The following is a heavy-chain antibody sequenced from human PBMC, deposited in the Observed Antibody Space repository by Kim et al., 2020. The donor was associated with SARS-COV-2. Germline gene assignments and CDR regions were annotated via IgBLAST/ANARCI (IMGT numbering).Heavy chain of an antibody. Sequence: GGSLRLSCAASGFTFSSYAMSWVRQAPGKGLEWVSVIYSGGSSTYYADSVKGRFTISRDNSKNTLYLQMNSLRAEDTAVYYCATTVWFGELQYFDYWGQGTLVTVSS. CDR2: IYSGGSST. CDR1: GFTFSSYA. V-gene: IGHV3-23*03. J-gene: IGHJ4*02. D-gene: IGHD3-10*01. CDR3: ATTVWFGELQYFDY.